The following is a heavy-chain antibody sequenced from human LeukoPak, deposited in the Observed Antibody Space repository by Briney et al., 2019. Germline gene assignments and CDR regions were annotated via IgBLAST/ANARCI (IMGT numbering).Heavy chain of an antibody. CDR2: ISGSGGRL. J-gene: IGHJ3*02. D-gene: IGHD3-10*01. CDR1: GFTLSSYA. Sequence: HPGGSLRLSCAASGFTLSSYAMSWVRQAPGKGLEWVSLISGSGGRLQYADSVKGRFTISRDNSKNTLYLQMSDLRAEDTAVYYCARGNVVRAHAFDIWGQGTMVTVSS. CDR3: ARGNVVRAHAFDI. V-gene: IGHV3-23*01.